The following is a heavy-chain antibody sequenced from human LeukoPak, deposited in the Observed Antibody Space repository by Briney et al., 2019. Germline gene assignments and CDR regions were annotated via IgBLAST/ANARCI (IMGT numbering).Heavy chain of an antibody. J-gene: IGHJ5*02. D-gene: IGHD6-13*01. V-gene: IGHV4-34*01. CDR1: GGSFSGYY. CDR2: INHSGST. CDR3: ARASVIAAAGNWFDP. Sequence: SETLSLTCAVYGGSFSGYYWSWIRQPPGKGLEWIGEINHSGSTNYNPSLKSRVTISVDTSKSQFSLKLSSVTAADTAVYYCARASVIAAAGNWFDPWGQGTLVTVSS.